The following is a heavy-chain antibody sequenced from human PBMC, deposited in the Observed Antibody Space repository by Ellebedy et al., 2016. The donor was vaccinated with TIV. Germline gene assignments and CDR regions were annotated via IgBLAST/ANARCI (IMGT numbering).Heavy chain of an antibody. D-gene: IGHD3-10*01. Sequence: GESLKISXVASGFTFRSHGIYWVRQAPGKGMARVAVISSDGSNKYYADSVKGRFTISRDNSKNTLYLQMNSLRTDDMTVYYCARGGSSGSSDYWGQGTLVTVSS. CDR2: ISSDGSNK. V-gene: IGHV3-30*03. J-gene: IGHJ4*02. CDR1: GFTFRSHG. CDR3: ARGGSSGSSDY.